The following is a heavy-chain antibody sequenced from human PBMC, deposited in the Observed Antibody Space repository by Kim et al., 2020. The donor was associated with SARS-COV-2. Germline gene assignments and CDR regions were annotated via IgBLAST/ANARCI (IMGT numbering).Heavy chain of an antibody. D-gene: IGHD4-17*01. CDR1: GFTFSSYS. CDR2: ISSSSSYI. Sequence: GGSLRLSCAASGFTFSSYSMNWVRQAPGKGLEWVSSISSSSSYIYYADSVTGRFTISRDNAKNSLYLQMNSLRAEDTAVYYCARDQDYGDYYYYGMDVWGQGTTVTVSS. CDR3: ARDQDYGDYYYYGMDV. J-gene: IGHJ6*02. V-gene: IGHV3-21*01.